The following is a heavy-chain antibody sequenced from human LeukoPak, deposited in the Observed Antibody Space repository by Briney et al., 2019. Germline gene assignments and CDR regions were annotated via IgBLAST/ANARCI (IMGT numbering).Heavy chain of an antibody. J-gene: IGHJ4*02. CDR1: GGSISSGGYY. CDR2: IYYSGST. V-gene: IGHV4-31*03. Sequence: SETLSLTCTVSGGSISSGGYYWSWIRQHPGKGLEWIGYIYYSGSTYYNPSLKSRVTISVDTSKNQFSLKLSSVTAADTAVYYCARTRSSGYYYFDYWGQGTLVTVSS. D-gene: IGHD3-22*01. CDR3: ARTRSSGYYYFDY.